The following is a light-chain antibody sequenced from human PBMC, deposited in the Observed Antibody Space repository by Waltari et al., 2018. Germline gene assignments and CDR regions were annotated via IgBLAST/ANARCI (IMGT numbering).Light chain of an antibody. Sequence: QSALTQPRSVSGSPGQSVTISCTGTSSDVGAYNYVSWYQQHPGKAPKLMIYEVSNRPSGISDRVSGSKSGNTAALTISGLQAEDEADYYCCSYAGSYTFAVFGTGTKVTV. V-gene: IGLV2-11*01. CDR3: CSYAGSYTFAV. CDR2: EVS. J-gene: IGLJ1*01. CDR1: SSDVGAYNY.